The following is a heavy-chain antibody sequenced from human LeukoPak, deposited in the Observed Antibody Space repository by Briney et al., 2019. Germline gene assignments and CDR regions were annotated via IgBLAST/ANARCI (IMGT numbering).Heavy chain of an antibody. D-gene: IGHD2-2*01. CDR2: INTNTGNP. Sequence: ASVKVSCKASGGTFTNYAMNWVRQAPGQGLEWMGWINTNTGNPTYAQGFTGRFVFSLDTSVSTAYLQICSLKAVDTAVYYCARGSRVVPAAMPGRNYYGMDVWGKGTTVTVSS. CDR1: GGTFTNYA. V-gene: IGHV7-4-1*01. CDR3: ARGSRVVPAAMPGRNYYGMDV. J-gene: IGHJ6*04.